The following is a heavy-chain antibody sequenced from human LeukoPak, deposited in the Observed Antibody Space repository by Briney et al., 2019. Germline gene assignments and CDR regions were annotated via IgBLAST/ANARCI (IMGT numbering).Heavy chain of an antibody. CDR1: GFTFSSSW. CDR3: ARDRSYYDSSGYHRVDY. J-gene: IGHJ4*02. Sequence: GGSLRLSCAASGFTFSSSWMHWVRQRPGKGLEWVSRIHPDGSRTNYADSMKGRFTISRDNAKNSLYLQMNSLRAEDTAVYYCARDRSYYDSSGYHRVDYWGQGTLVTVSS. V-gene: IGHV3-74*01. CDR2: IHPDGSRT. D-gene: IGHD3-22*01.